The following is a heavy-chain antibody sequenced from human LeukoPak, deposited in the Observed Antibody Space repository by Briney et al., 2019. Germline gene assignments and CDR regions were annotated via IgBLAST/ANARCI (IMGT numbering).Heavy chain of an antibody. CDR1: GFTFSSYG. J-gene: IGHJ4*02. V-gene: IGHV3-30*18. CDR3: AKTGAWFGELFSSYYFDY. D-gene: IGHD3-10*01. CDR2: ISYDGSNK. Sequence: PGGSLRLSCAASGFTFSSYGMHWVRQAPGKGLEWVAVISYDGSNKYYADSVKGRFTISRDNSKNTLYLQMNSLRAEDTAVYYCAKTGAWFGELFSSYYFDYWGQGTLVTVSS.